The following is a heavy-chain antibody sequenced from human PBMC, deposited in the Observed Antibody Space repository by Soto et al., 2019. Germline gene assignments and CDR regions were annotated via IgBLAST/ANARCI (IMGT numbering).Heavy chain of an antibody. Sequence: SETLSLTCTVSGGSISSYYWSWIRQPPGKGLEWIGYIYYSGSTNYNPSLKSRVTISVDTSKNQFSLKLSSVTAADTAVYYCARGPIYDYVWGSYRYTPPDAFDIWGQGTMVTVSS. CDR2: IYYSGST. V-gene: IGHV4-59*08. CDR3: ARGPIYDYVWGSYRYTPPDAFDI. CDR1: GGSISSYY. J-gene: IGHJ3*02. D-gene: IGHD3-16*02.